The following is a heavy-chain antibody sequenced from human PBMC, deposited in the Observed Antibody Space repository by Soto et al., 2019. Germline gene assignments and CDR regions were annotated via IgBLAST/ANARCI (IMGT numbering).Heavy chain of an antibody. CDR1: GFSFSSYA. V-gene: IGHV3-23*01. J-gene: IGHJ4*02. D-gene: IGHD3-22*01. CDR3: AKDSAYYYDSSYLDY. Sequence: GGSLRLSCAAPGFSFSSYAMSCVRQGPGKGLEWVSAISGSGGSTYYADSVKGRFTISRDNSKNTLYLQMNSLRAEDTAVYYCAKDSAYYYDSSYLDYWGQGTLVTVSS. CDR2: ISGSGGST.